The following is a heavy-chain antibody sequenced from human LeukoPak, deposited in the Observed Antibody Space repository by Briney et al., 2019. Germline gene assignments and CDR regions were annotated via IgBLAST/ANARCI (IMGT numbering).Heavy chain of an antibody. J-gene: IGHJ4*02. CDR2: ISSSSSYI. V-gene: IGHV3-21*01. CDR3: ARDRDSSGYNDY. D-gene: IGHD3-22*01. Sequence: GGSLRLSCAASGFTFSSYGMNWVRRAPGKGLEWISFISSSSSYIYYADSLKGRFTISRDNAKNSLYLQMNSLRAEDTAVYYCARDRDSSGYNDYWGQGTLVTVSS. CDR1: GFTFSSYG.